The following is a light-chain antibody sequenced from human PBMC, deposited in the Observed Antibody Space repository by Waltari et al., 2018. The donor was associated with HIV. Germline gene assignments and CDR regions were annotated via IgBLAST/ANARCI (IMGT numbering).Light chain of an antibody. Sequence: DIQMTQSPSTLSAFVGDRVTITCRASQSINTWLAWYQQKPGKAPKVLIYKASSLESGVPSRFSGSGSGTEFTLTISSLQPDDSATYYFQQYSTYAWAFGQGTKVEIK. CDR1: QSINTW. CDR3: QQYSTYAWA. V-gene: IGKV1-5*03. J-gene: IGKJ1*01. CDR2: KAS.